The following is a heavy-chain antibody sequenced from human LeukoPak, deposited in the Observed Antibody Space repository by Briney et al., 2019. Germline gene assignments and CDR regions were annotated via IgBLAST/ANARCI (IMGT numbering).Heavy chain of an antibody. J-gene: IGHJ3*02. V-gene: IGHV1-46*01. CDR1: GYTFTSYY. D-gene: IGHD6-13*01. CDR2: INPTTGDT. CDR3: ARYGFSTVWQGGWHAFDI. Sequence: ASVKVSCKASGYTFTSYYMHWVRQAPGQGLEWMGIINPTTGDTTYAQKFQGRLTMTRDMSTSTVYMELSSLTSEDTAVFYCARYGFSTVWQGGWHAFDIWGQGTVVTVSS.